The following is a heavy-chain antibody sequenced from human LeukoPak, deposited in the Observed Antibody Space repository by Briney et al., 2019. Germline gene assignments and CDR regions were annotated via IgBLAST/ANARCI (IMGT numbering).Heavy chain of an antibody. CDR1: GFTSSNAW. Sequence: KPGGSLGLSCAVSGFTSSNAWMSWVRQAPGKGLEWVGRIKSKTDGGTRDYAAPVKGRFTISRDDSKNTLYLQMNSLKTEDTAVYYCTTFDYAAFLIWGQGTMVTVSS. D-gene: IGHD4/OR15-4a*01. CDR3: TTFDYAAFLI. J-gene: IGHJ3*02. CDR2: IKSKTDGGTR. V-gene: IGHV3-15*01.